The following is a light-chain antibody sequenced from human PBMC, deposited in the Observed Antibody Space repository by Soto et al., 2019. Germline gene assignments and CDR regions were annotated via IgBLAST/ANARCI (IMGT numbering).Light chain of an antibody. CDR1: QSVSSY. J-gene: IGKJ5*01. Sequence: EIVLTQSPATLSLSPGEIATLSCSASQSVSSYLAWYQQKPGQAPRLLIYDASNRATGIPARFSGSGSGTDFTLTITRLEPEDSAVYFCQQYTGPPTTFGQGTRLEIK. V-gene: IGKV3-11*01. CDR2: DAS. CDR3: QQYTGPPTT.